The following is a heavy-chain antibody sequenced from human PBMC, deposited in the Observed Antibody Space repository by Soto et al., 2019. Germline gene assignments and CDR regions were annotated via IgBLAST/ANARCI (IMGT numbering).Heavy chain of an antibody. J-gene: IGHJ5*02. Sequence: GGSLRLSCTASGFTFGDYAMSWFRQAPGKGLEWVGFIRSKAYGGTTEYAASVKGRFTISRDDSKSIAYLQMNSLKTEDTAVYYCTRRVVPAAGPMWFDPWGQGTLVTVSS. V-gene: IGHV3-49*03. CDR2: IRSKAYGGTT. CDR1: GFTFGDYA. D-gene: IGHD2-2*01. CDR3: TRRVVPAAGPMWFDP.